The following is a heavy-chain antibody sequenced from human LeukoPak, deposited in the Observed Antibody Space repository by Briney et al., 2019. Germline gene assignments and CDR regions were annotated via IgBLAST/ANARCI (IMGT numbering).Heavy chain of an antibody. J-gene: IGHJ3*02. D-gene: IGHD1-14*01. CDR1: GSTFSSYS. Sequence: PGGSLRLSCAASGSTFSSYSMTWVRQAPGKGLEWVSSISSSGTSIYYADSVRGRFTISRDNAKDSLYLQINSLRAEDTAVYYCAKVKATGGGAFDIWGQGATVTVSS. CDR3: AKVKATGGGAFDI. CDR2: ISSSGTSI. V-gene: IGHV3-21*01.